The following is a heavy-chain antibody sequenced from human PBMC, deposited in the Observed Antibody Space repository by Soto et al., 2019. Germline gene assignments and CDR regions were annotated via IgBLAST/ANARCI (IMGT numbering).Heavy chain of an antibody. CDR3: AKDGHVGSKWSPDNWFDP. J-gene: IGHJ5*02. D-gene: IGHD2-15*01. V-gene: IGHV3-23*01. CDR1: GFTFSSYA. CDR2: ISGSGGST. Sequence: GGSLRLSCAASGFTFSSYAMSWVRQAPGKGLEWVSAISGSGGSTYYADSVKGRFTISRDNSKNTLYLQMNSLRAEDTAVYYCAKDGHVGSKWSPDNWFDPWGQGTLVTVSS.